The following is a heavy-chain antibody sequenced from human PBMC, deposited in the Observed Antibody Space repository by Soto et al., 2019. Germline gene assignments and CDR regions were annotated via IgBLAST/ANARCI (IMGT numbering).Heavy chain of an antibody. CDR3: ARVSDTTEWLDAYYFDY. V-gene: IGHV1-46*01. J-gene: IGHJ4*02. CDR2: INPSGGST. CDR1: GYTFTSYY. Sequence: SVKVSFKASGYTFTSYYMHWVRQAPGQGLEWMGIINPSGGSTSYAQKFQGRVTMTRDTSTSTVYMELSSLRSEDTAVYYCARVSDTTEWLDAYYFDYWGQGTLVTVSS. D-gene: IGHD6-19*01.